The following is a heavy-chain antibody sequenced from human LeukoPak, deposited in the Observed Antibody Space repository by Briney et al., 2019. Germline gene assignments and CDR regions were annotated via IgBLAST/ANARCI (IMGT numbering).Heavy chain of an antibody. D-gene: IGHD5-24*01. CDR1: GYTFTSYG. CDR3: TRDPTVLRRDDYKGGN. CDR2: INAYNGNT. V-gene: IGHV1-18*01. J-gene: IGHJ4*02. Sequence: ASVKVSCKASGYTFTSYGISWVRQAPGQGLEWMGWINAYNGNTNYAQKLQGRVTMTTDTSTSTASMELRSLISDDTAVYYCTRDPTVLRRDDYKGGNWGQGTLVTVSS.